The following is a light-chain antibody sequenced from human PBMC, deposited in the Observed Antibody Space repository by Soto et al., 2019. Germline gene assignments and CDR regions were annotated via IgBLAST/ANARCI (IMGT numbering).Light chain of an antibody. CDR3: AAWDDSLNAL. CDR1: SSNIGSNT. CDR2: KNN. J-gene: IGLJ2*01. Sequence: QSVLTQPPSASGTPGQRVTISCSGSSSNIGSNTVNWYQQLPGTAPKLLIYKNNQRPSGVPDRFSGSKSGTSASLAISGLQSEDEADYYCAAWDDSLNALFGGGTKVTVL. V-gene: IGLV1-44*01.